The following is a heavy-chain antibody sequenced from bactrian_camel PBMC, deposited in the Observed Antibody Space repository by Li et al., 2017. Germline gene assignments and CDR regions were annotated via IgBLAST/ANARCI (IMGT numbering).Heavy chain of an antibody. Sequence: VQLVESGGGLVQPGGSLRLPCAFSGFTLSAYAMTWVRQAPGRGLEWGSLIHRDGFSTYYADSVQGRFTISRDNAKNTLYLQLNSLKPGDSGMYICALAISRQWCSTLWSLAYDFQGQGTQVTVS. V-gene: IGHV3S31*01. J-gene: IGHJ4*01. CDR1: GFTLSAYA. CDR2: IHRDGFST. D-gene: IGHD2*01.